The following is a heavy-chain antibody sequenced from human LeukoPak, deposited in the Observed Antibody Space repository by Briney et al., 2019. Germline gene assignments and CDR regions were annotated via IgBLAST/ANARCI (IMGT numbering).Heavy chain of an antibody. V-gene: IGHV4-38-2*02. CDR3: ARGDRPWAFQHRGGKFDD. CDR2: ISHSANP. CDR1: GYSISTAYY. J-gene: IGHJ4*02. D-gene: IGHD3-16*01. Sequence: AETLSLTCTVSGYSISTAYYWGLSRQPPGEGLEWVGSISHSANPSYNPSLQSRVTISLDTSKNQFSLRLSSVTAADPAVYYCARGDRPWAFQHRGGKFDDWGQGTLVTVSS.